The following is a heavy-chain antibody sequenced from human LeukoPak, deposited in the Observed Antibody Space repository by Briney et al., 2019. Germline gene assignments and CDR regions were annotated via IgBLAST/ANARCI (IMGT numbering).Heavy chain of an antibody. V-gene: IGHV4-39*01. Sequence: SETLSLTCTVSGGSISSSSYYWGWIRQPPGKGLEWIGSIYYSGSTYYNPSLKSRVTISVDTSKNQFSLKLSSVTAADTAVYYCARLDESSGSYYWWFDYWGQGTLVTVSS. J-gene: IGHJ4*02. CDR3: ARLDESSGSYYWWFDY. CDR2: IYYSGST. CDR1: GGSISSSSYY. D-gene: IGHD1-26*01.